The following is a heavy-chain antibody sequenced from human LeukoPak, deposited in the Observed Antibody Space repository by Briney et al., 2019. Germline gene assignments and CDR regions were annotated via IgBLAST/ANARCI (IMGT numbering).Heavy chain of an antibody. D-gene: IGHD1-26*01. CDR2: IYYSGST. J-gene: IGHJ4*02. V-gene: IGHV4-30-4*01. Sequence: PSETPSLTCTVSGGSISSGDYYWSWIRQPPGKGLEWIGYIYYSGSTYYNPSLKSRVTISVDTSKNQFSLKLSSVTAADTAVYYCARAAYSGSSPFDYWGQGTLVTVSS. CDR3: ARAAYSGSSPFDY. CDR1: GGSISSGDYY.